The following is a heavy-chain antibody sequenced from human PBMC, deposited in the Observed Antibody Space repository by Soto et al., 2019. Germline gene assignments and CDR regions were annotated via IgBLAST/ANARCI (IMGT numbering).Heavy chain of an antibody. CDR1: GFSLSTSGVG. CDR2: IYWDDDK. CDR3: AHSGMITFGGVIVVRRRFDY. J-gene: IGHJ4*02. V-gene: IGHV2-5*02. D-gene: IGHD3-16*02. Sequence: QITLKESGPTLVKPTQTLTLTYTFSGFSLSTSGVGVGWIRQPPGKALEWLALIYWDDDKRYSPSLKSRLTITQDTSKNQVVLTMTNMDPVDTTTYYCAHSGMITFGGVIVVRRRFDYWGQGTLVTVSS.